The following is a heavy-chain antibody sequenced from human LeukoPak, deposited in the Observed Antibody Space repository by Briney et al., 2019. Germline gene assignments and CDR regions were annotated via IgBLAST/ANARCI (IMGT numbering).Heavy chain of an antibody. V-gene: IGHV1-3*01. CDR1: GYTFTSYA. D-gene: IGHD6-13*01. CDR2: INAGNGNT. CDR3: AKAATARGYSLDY. Sequence: ASVKVSCKASGYTFTSYAMHWVRQAPGQRLEWMGWINAGNGNTKYSQKFQGRVTITRDTSASTAYMELSSLRAEDTAVYYCAKAATARGYSLDYWGQGTLVTVSS. J-gene: IGHJ4*02.